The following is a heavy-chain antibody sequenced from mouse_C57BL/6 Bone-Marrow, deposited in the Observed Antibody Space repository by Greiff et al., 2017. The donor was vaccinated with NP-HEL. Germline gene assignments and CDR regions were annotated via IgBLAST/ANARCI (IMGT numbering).Heavy chain of an antibody. Sequence: DVKLVESGGDLVKPGGSLKLSCAASGFTFSSYGMSWVRQTPDKRLEWVATISSGGSYTYYPDSVKGRFTISRDNAKKTLYLQMSSLKSEDTAMYYCASPYDYDVSWFAYWGQGTLVTVSA. J-gene: IGHJ3*01. CDR3: ASPYDYDVSWFAY. D-gene: IGHD2-4*01. V-gene: IGHV5-6*02. CDR2: ISSGGSYT. CDR1: GFTFSSYG.